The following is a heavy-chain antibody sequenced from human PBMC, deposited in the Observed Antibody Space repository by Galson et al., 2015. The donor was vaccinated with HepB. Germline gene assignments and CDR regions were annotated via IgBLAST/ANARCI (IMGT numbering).Heavy chain of an antibody. Sequence: SLRLSCAASGFTFDDYTMSWFRQAPGKGLEWVGSIRSKAYGGTTEYVASVKRRFTISRHDSKSIPYLQINSLKTEDTAVYYCTGDRKGGYGPFDYWGQGTLVTVSS. V-gene: IGHV3-49*03. CDR3: TGDRKGGYGPFDY. CDR2: IRSKAYGGTT. CDR1: GFTFDDYT. D-gene: IGHD5-12*01. J-gene: IGHJ4*02.